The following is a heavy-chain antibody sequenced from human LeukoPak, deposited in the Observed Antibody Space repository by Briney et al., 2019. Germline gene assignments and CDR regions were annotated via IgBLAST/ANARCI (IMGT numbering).Heavy chain of an antibody. V-gene: IGHV4-30-2*01. CDR2: IYHSGST. Sequence: PSQTLSLTCTVSGGSISSGGYYWSWLRQPPGKGLEWIVYIYHSGSTYYNPSLKSRVTISVDRSKNQFSLKLSSVTAADTAVYYCARALYDFWSGYTDAFDIWGQGTMVTVSS. CDR3: ARALYDFWSGYTDAFDI. D-gene: IGHD3-3*01. CDR1: GGSISSGGYY. J-gene: IGHJ3*02.